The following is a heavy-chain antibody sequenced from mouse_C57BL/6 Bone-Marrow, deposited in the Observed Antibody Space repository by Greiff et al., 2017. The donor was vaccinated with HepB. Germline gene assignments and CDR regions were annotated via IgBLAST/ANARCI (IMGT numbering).Heavy chain of an antibody. J-gene: IGHJ2*01. Sequence: EVKVVESEGGLVQPGSSMKPSCTASGFTFSDYYMAWVRQVPEKGLEWVANINYDGSSTYYLDSLKSRFIISRDNAKNILYLQMSSLKSEDTATYYCARSTYYGLDYWGQGTTLTVSS. D-gene: IGHD2-10*01. CDR1: GFTFSDYY. CDR3: ARSTYYGLDY. V-gene: IGHV5-16*01. CDR2: INYDGSST.